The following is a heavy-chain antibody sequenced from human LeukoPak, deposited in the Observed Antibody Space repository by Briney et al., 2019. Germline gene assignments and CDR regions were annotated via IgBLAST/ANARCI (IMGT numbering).Heavy chain of an antibody. J-gene: IGHJ4*02. V-gene: IGHV3-53*01. CDR2: IYSGGNT. Sequence: GGSLRLSCAASGFTVSSNYMSWVRQAPGKGLEWVSFIYSGGNTHYSDSVKGRFTISRDNSKNTLYLQMNSLRADDTAVYYCARRAGEYSHPYDYWGQGTLVTVSS. CDR1: GFTVSSNY. CDR3: ARRAGEYSHPYDY. D-gene: IGHD4-17*01.